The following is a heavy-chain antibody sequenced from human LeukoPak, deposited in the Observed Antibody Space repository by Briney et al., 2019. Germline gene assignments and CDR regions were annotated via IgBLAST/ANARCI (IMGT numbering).Heavy chain of an antibody. CDR1: GFTFSSYS. V-gene: IGHV3-21*01. D-gene: IGHD5-18*01. CDR3: ARAPVLGGYSYGYLVDAFDI. Sequence: PGGSLRLSCAASGFTFSSYSRNWVRQAPGKGLEWVSSISSSSSYIYYADSVKGRFTISRDNAKNSLYLQMNSLRAEDTAVYYCARAPVLGGYSYGYLVDAFDIWGQGTMVTVSS. J-gene: IGHJ3*02. CDR2: ISSSSSYI.